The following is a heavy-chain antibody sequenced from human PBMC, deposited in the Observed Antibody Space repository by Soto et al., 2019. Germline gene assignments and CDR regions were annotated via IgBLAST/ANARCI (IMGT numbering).Heavy chain of an antibody. CDR3: VKDWTGDTCPCMDV. D-gene: IGHD2-8*02. Sequence: EVQLLESGGGLVQPGGSLRLSCAASGFTFNNYAMTWVRQAPGKGLGWVSTISGSDGSTYYADSVKGRLTISRDNSKNALYLQKSSLRAEDTALYYCVKDWTGDTCPCMDVWGQGTTVTVSS. CDR1: GFTFNNYA. CDR2: ISGSDGST. J-gene: IGHJ6*01. V-gene: IGHV3-23*01.